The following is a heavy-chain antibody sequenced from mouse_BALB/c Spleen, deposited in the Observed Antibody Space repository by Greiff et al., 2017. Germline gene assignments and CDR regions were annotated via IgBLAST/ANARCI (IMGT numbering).Heavy chain of an antibody. D-gene: IGHD2-2*01. CDR2: ISSGSSTI. Sequence: EVMLVESGGGLVQPGGSLKLSCAASGFTFSSYTMSWVRQTPEKRLEWVAYISSGSSTIYYADTVKGRFTISRDNPKNTLFLQMTSLRSEDTAMYYCARFGYDAFLDDWGQGTSVTVSS. CDR3: ARFGYDAFLDD. J-gene: IGHJ4*01. CDR1: GFTFSSYT. V-gene: IGHV5-12-2*01.